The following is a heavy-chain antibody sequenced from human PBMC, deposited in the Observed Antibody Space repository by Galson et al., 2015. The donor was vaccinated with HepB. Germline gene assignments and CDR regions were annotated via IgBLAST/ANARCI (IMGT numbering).Heavy chain of an antibody. CDR3: AKGYRRGYRDAFDI. CDR2: INDSGGST. CDR1: GFTFSSYV. D-gene: IGHD3-3*01. J-gene: IGHJ3*02. V-gene: IGHV3-23*01. Sequence: SLRLSCAASGFTFSSYVMNWVRQAPGKGLEWVSGINDSGGSTYYADSVKGRFTISRDNSNNTLYLEMNSLRAEDTAVYSCAKGYRRGYRDAFDIWGQGTMVTVTS.